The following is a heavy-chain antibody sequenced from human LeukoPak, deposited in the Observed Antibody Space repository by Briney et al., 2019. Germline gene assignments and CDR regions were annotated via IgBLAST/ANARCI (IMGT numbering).Heavy chain of an antibody. CDR2: ITDSGGST. V-gene: IGHV3-23*01. CDR3: AKGSSGSRRYYFDY. D-gene: IGHD3-22*01. J-gene: IGHJ4*02. Sequence: GGSLRLSCAASGFTFSSYAMSWLRQAPGEGLEWVSAITDSGGSTYCSDSVKGRFTISRDFSKNTLYLQMNTLRAEDTAIYYCAKGSSGSRRYYFDYWGQGTLVRVFS. CDR1: GFTFSSYA.